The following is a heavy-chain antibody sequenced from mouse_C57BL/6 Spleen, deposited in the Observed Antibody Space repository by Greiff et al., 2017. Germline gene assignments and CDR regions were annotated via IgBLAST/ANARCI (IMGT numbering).Heavy chain of an antibody. CDR1: GYTFTDYN. CDR2: INPNNGGT. J-gene: IGHJ2*01. D-gene: IGHD1-1*01. CDR3: ARLLRSFDY. V-gene: IGHV1-22*01. Sequence: EVQLQQSGPELVKPGASVQMSCKASGYTFTDYNMNWVKQSHGKSLEWIGYINPNNGGTSYNQKFKGKATLTVNKSSSTAYMEHRSLTSEDTAVYYCARLLRSFDYWGQGTTLTVSS.